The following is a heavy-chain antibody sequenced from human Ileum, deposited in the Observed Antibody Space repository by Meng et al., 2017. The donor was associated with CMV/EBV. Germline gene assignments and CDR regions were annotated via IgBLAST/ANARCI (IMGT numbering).Heavy chain of an antibody. CDR1: GGSITRSSHY. V-gene: IGHV4-39*01. D-gene: IGHD1-26*01. Sequence: SETLSLTCTVSGGSITRSSHYWGWIRQPPGKGLENIGNIFYSGSTNYNPSLQSRVTISVDTTKNQFSLKLSSVTATDTAVYYCASIVGATRYYDMDVWGQGTTVTVSS. J-gene: IGHJ6*02. CDR2: IFYSGST. CDR3: ASIVGATRYYDMDV.